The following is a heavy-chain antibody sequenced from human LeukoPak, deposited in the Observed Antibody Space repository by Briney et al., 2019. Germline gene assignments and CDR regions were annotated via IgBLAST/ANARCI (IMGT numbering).Heavy chain of an antibody. V-gene: IGHV3-23*01. D-gene: IGHD2-8*01. J-gene: IGHJ4*02. CDR3: AKDNIVLMVYAISFDY. Sequence: GGSLRLSCAASGFTFSDYYMSWIRQAPGKGLEWVSAISGSGGSTYYADSVKGRFTISRDNSKNTLYLQMNSLRAEDTAVYYCAKDNIVLMVYAISFDYWGQGTLVTVSS. CDR2: ISGSGGST. CDR1: GFTFSDYY.